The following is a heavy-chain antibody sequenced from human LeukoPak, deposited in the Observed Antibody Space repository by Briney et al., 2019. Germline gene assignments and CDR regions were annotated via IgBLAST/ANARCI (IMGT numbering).Heavy chain of an antibody. Sequence: PGGSLRLSCGASGFTFSRYGMHWVRQAPGKGLEWVTYIRKDGNDKYYADSVKGRFTISRDSSKNMVYLQMTSLRAEDTALYYCAKDSNWAFDYWGQGTLVSVSS. CDR2: IRKDGNDK. J-gene: IGHJ4*02. V-gene: IGHV3-30*02. CDR1: GFTFSRYG. D-gene: IGHD7-27*01. CDR3: AKDSNWAFDY.